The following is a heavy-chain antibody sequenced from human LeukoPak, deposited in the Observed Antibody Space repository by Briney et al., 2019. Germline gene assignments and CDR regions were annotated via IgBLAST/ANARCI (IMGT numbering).Heavy chain of an antibody. CDR2: MKQDGSEK. CDR1: GFTFSSYW. D-gene: IGHD5-24*01. J-gene: IGHJ4*02. Sequence: PGGSLRLSCAASGFTFSSYWMTWVRQAPGKGLEWVANMKQDGSEKYYVDSVKGRFTISRDNAKNSLYLQMNSLRVEDTAVNYCARDNAKRDDYWGQGTLVTVST. CDR3: ARDNAKRDDY. V-gene: IGHV3-7*03.